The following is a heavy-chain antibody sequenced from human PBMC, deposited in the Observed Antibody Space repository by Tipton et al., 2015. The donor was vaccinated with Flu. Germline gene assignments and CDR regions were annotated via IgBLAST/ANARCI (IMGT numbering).Heavy chain of an antibody. D-gene: IGHD3-10*01. Sequence: TLSLTCTVSGGSMSSFYWTWIRQPARKGLEWIGRMYVSGSTKYNPSLKSRVTMSVDTSKNQFSLKLSSVTAADTAVYYCARGSGSGTDVTFYFWGQGTLVTVSS. CDR3: ARGSGSGTDVTFYF. J-gene: IGHJ4*02. CDR1: GGSMSSFY. V-gene: IGHV4-4*07. CDR2: MYVSGST.